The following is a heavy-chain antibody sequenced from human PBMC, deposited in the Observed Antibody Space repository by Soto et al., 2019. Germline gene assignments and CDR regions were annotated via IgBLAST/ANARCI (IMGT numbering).Heavy chain of an antibody. D-gene: IGHD4-4*01. CDR3: ARGTVTTSPGYYYYYYMDV. CDR1: GYTFTGYY. Sequence: ASVKVSCKASGYTFTGYYMHWVRQAPGQGLEWMGRINPNSGGTNYAQKFQGWVTMTRDTSISTAYMELSRLRSDDTAVYYCARGTVTTSPGYYYYYYMDVWGKGTTVTVSS. V-gene: IGHV1-2*04. CDR2: INPNSGGT. J-gene: IGHJ6*03.